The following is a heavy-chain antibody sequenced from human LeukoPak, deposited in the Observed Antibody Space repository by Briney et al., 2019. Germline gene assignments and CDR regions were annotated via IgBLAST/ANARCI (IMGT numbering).Heavy chain of an antibody. CDR1: GGTFSSYA. Sequence: ASVKVSCKASGGTFSSYAISWVRQAPGQGLEWMGRIIPILGIANYAQKFQGKVTITADKSTSAAYMELSSLRSEDTAVYYCAGMTAITDYGGNPPFDYWGQGTLVTVSS. CDR3: AGMTAITDYGGNPPFDY. V-gene: IGHV1-69*04. D-gene: IGHD4-23*01. J-gene: IGHJ4*02. CDR2: IIPILGIA.